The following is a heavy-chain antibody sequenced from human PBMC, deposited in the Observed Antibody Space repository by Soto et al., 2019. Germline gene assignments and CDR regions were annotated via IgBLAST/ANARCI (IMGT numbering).Heavy chain of an antibody. CDR3: ASTGGFGNDLWRGYLRPFDY. D-gene: IGHD3-3*01. V-gene: IGHV4-4*02. J-gene: IGHJ4*02. CDR1: SGSISSSNW. CDR2: IYHSGST. Sequence: SETLSLTCAVSSGSISSSNWWSWLRQPPGKGLEWIGEIYHSGSTNYNPSLKSRVTISVDKPKNQFSLKLSSVTAADTAVYYCASTGGFGNDLWRGYLRPFDYWGQGTLVT.